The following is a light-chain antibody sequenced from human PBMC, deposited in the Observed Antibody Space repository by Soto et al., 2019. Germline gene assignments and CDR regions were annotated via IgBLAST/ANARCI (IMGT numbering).Light chain of an antibody. CDR1: QSVSSTY. J-gene: IGKJ1*01. CDR3: PVSGTPPWT. Sequence: RAVSPGESDTVACMASQSVSSTYLAWYQQKPGQAPRLLIYGASSRATGIPDRFSGSGSGTDFTLTISRLEPEDFAVYHSPVSGTPPWTSAHGTKVDI. CDR2: GAS. V-gene: IGKV3-20*01.